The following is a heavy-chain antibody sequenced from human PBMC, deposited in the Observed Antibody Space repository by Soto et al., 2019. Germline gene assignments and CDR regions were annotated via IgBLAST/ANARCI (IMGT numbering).Heavy chain of an antibody. CDR1: GYTFTSYY. J-gene: IGHJ6*04. CDR2: INPSGGRT. D-gene: IGHD5-12*01. V-gene: IGHV1-46*01. Sequence: ASVKVSCKASGYTFTSYYMHWVRQAPGQGLEGMGIINPSGGRTSYAQKFQGRVTMTRDTSTSTVYMELSSLRYEDTAVYYCARDRRGYSGYDPDTTISYYYGMDVWGEGTTVTFSS. CDR3: ARDRRGYSGYDPDTTISYYYGMDV.